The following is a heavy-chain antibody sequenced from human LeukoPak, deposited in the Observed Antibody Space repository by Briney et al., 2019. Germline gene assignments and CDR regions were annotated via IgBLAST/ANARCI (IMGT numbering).Heavy chain of an antibody. CDR1: GFTFSSYW. D-gene: IGHD6-6*01. CDR2: IKQDGSQK. V-gene: IGHV3-7*01. J-gene: IGHJ4*02. CDR3: ARESFAARWD. Sequence: GGSLRLSCAASGFTFSSYWMSWVRQAPGKGLEWVANIKQDGSQKYYVDSVKGRFTISRDNANNLLYLQMNSLRAEDTAVCYCARESFAARWDWGQGTLVTVSS.